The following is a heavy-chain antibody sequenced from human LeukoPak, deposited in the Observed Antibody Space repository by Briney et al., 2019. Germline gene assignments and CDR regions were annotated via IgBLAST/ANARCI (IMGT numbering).Heavy chain of an antibody. CDR1: GFIFSSYG. J-gene: IGHJ4*02. D-gene: IGHD6-6*01. CDR2: ISSSSSYI. Sequence: GGSLRLSCAASGFIFSSYGMHWVRQAPGKGLEWVSSISSSSSYIYYADSVKGRFIISRDNAKNSLYLQMNNLRAEDTSVYYCARDAKGLGYFDYWGQGTLVTVSS. CDR3: ARDAKGLGYFDY. V-gene: IGHV3-21*01.